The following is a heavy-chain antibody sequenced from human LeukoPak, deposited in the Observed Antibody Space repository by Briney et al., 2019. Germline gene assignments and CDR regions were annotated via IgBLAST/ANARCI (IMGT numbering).Heavy chain of an antibody. V-gene: IGHV1-46*01. J-gene: IGHJ2*01. CDR2: INPSGGST. CDR3: ARDLSLGWYFDL. CDR1: GYTFTSYY. Sequence: ASVKVSCKASGYTFTSYYMRWVRQAPGQGLEWMGIINPSGGSTSYAQKFQGRVTMTRDTSTSTVYMELSSLRSEDTAVYYCARDLSLGWYFDLWGRGTLVTVSS.